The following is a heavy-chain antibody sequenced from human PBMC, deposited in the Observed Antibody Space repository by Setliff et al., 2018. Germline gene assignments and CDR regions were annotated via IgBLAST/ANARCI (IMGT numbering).Heavy chain of an antibody. Sequence: SETLSLTCTVSGASVRSHYWGWIRQPPGKGLEWIVNIHHSGKAYYNPSLKSRVTMSVDTSKNHVSLKLSSVTAADTAVYYCARAHTWSLPNDNSGYPGWFDPWGQGTLVTVSS. V-gene: IGHV4-38-2*02. CDR1: GASVRSHY. J-gene: IGHJ5*02. CDR3: ARAHTWSLPNDNSGYPGWFDP. CDR2: IHHSGKA. D-gene: IGHD3-22*01.